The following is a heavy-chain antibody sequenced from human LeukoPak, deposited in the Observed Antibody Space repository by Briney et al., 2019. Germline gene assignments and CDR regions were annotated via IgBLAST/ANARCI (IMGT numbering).Heavy chain of an antibody. V-gene: IGHV4-39*07. Sequence: SETLSLTCTVSGGSISSSSYYWGWIRQPPGKGLEWIGSIYYSGSTYYNPSLKSRVTISVDTSKNQFSLKLSSVTAADTAVYYCAREGYYFDYWGQGTLVTVSS. CDR2: IYYSGST. CDR1: GGSISSSSYY. J-gene: IGHJ4*02. CDR3: AREGYYFDY.